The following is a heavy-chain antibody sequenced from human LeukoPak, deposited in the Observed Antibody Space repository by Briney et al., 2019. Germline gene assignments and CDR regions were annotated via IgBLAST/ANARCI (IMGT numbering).Heavy chain of an antibody. CDR3: ARNSLYSSSRIRYFDY. CDR1: GYTFTSYD. Sequence: GASVKVSCKASGYTFTSYDINWVRQATGQGLEWMGWMNPNSGNTGYAQKFQGRVTMTRNTSISTAYMELSSLRSEDTAVYYCARNSLYSSSRIRYFDYWGQGTLVTVSS. CDR2: MNPNSGNT. D-gene: IGHD6-13*01. J-gene: IGHJ4*02. V-gene: IGHV1-8*01.